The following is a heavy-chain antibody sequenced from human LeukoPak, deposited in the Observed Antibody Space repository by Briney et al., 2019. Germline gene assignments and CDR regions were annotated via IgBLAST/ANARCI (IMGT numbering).Heavy chain of an antibody. D-gene: IGHD2-2*01. Sequence: GASVKVSCKASGYTFTSYYMHWVRQAPGQGLEWMGIINPSGGSTSYAQKFQGRVTMTRDTSTSTVYMELSSLRSEDTAVYYCARTLGYCSSTSCRYFDYWGQGTLVTVSS. CDR1: GYTFTSYY. CDR3: ARTLGYCSSTSCRYFDY. CDR2: INPSGGST. J-gene: IGHJ4*02. V-gene: IGHV1-46*01.